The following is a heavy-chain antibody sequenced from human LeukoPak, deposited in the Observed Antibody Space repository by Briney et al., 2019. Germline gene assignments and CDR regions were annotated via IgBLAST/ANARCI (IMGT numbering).Heavy chain of an antibody. CDR2: VYTSGT. CDR1: GDSITSHY. J-gene: IGHJ5*02. Sequence: SETLSLTCTVSGDSITSHYWSWIRQPAGKGLEWIGRVYTSGTDYNPSLKSRVTMSLDTSKNQFSLHLRSVIAADTAVYYCARGIRYQLGVVSWLDPWGQGMLVTVSS. CDR3: ARGIRYQLGVVSWLDP. V-gene: IGHV4-4*07. D-gene: IGHD3-16*01.